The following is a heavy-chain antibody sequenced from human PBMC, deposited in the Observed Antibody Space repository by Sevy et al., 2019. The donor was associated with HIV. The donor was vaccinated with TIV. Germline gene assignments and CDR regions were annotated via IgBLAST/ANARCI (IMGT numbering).Heavy chain of an antibody. CDR2: ITARGGNR. V-gene: IGHV3-23*01. D-gene: IGHD3-16*01. Sequence: GGSLRLSCAASGFIFDNYAMTWVRQAPGKGLEWVSGITARGGNRNYADSMKGRFTISRDNPKNTLYLQMNSLRAEDTALYYCAKGGDVWVTTQNNYWGLGTLVTVSS. J-gene: IGHJ4*02. CDR3: AKGGDVWVTTQNNY. CDR1: GFIFDNYA.